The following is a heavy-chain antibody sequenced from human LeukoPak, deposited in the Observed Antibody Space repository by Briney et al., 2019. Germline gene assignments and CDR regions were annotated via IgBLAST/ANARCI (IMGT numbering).Heavy chain of an antibody. CDR2: INPNSGGT. J-gene: IGHJ4*02. Sequence: ASVKVSCKASGYMFTGYYMHWVRQAPGQGLEWMGWINPNSGGTNYAQKFQGRVTMTRDTSISTAYMELSRLRSDDTAVYYCAREDLVRGDQPLVYFDYWGQGTLVTVSS. D-gene: IGHD3-10*01. V-gene: IGHV1-2*02. CDR3: AREDLVRGDQPLVYFDY. CDR1: GYMFTGYY.